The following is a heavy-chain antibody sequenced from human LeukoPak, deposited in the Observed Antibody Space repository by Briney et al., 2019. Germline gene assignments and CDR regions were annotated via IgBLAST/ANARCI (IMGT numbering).Heavy chain of an antibody. CDR1: GFTFSSYA. CDR2: ISGSGGST. V-gene: IGHV3-23*01. Sequence: GGSLRLSCAASGFTFSSYAMSWVRQAPGKGLEWVSAISGSGGSTYYADSVKGRFTISRDNAKNSLYLQMNSLRAEDTAVYYCAGLDSYGYYYYGMDVWGKGTTVTVSS. D-gene: IGHD5-18*01. CDR3: AGLDSYGYYYYGMDV. J-gene: IGHJ6*04.